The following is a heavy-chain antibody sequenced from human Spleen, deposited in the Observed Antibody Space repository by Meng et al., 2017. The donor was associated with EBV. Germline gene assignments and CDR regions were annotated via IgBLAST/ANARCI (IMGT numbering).Heavy chain of an antibody. CDR3: ARGRKDGWFDP. J-gene: IGHJ5*02. CDR1: GYTFTSHS. Sequence: VQLVQSGSELKKPGXSVRVSCKASGYTFTSHSIYWVRQAPGQGLEWMGWINTNTGNPTYAQGLTGRFVFFLDTSVSTAYMQISSLKPEDTAVYYCARGRKDGWFDPWGQGTLVTVSS. CDR2: INTNTGNP. V-gene: IGHV7-4-1*02.